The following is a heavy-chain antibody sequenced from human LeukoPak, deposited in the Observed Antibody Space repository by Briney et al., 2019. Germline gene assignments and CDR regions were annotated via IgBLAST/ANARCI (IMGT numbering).Heavy chain of an antibody. CDR3: ARAYYYGMDV. V-gene: IGHV4-59*01. Sequence: SETLSLTCTVSGGSISSYYWSWIRQPPGKGLEWIGYIYYSGSTNYNPSLKSRVTISVDTSKNQFSLKLSSVTAADTAVYYCARAYYYGMDVWGQGTTVTVSS. CDR2: IYYSGST. J-gene: IGHJ6*02. CDR1: GGSISSYY.